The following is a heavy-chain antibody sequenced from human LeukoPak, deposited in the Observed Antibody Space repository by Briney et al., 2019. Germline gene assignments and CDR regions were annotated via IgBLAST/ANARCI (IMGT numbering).Heavy chain of an antibody. Sequence: SETLSLTCTVSGGSISSYYWSWIRQPPGKGLEWIGYIYYSGSTNYNPSLKSRVTISVDTSKNQFSLKLSSVTAADTAVYYCAIVYCSGGSCYGREAFDISGQGTMVTVST. CDR1: GGSISSYY. J-gene: IGHJ3*02. CDR3: AIVYCSGGSCYGREAFDI. V-gene: IGHV4-59*08. D-gene: IGHD2-15*01. CDR2: IYYSGST.